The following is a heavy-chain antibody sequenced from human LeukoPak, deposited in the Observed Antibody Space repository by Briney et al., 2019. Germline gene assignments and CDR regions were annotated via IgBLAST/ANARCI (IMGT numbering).Heavy chain of an antibody. CDR2: VSGSASNT. D-gene: IGHD4-17*01. CDR3: AKGFQTYGELSFDV. Sequence: GGSLRLSCAASGFTFSNYAMSWVRQAPGKGLEWVSTVSGSASNTYYADSVKGRFTISRDNSKTTLYLQMNSLRADDTDVYYCAKGFQTYGELSFDVWGQGTLVAVSS. J-gene: IGHJ4*02. V-gene: IGHV3-23*01. CDR1: GFTFSNYA.